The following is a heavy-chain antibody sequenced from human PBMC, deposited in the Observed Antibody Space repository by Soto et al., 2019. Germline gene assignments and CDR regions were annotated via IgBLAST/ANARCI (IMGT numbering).Heavy chain of an antibody. Sequence: QVQLQESGPGLVKPSETLSLTCTVSGGSISSYYWSWIRQPPGKGLEWIGYIYYSGRTNYNPSLKSRANISVDTSKNQFSLKLSSVTAADTAVYYCARGYCSSTICYIWDNWFDPWGQGTLVTVSS. CDR1: GGSISSYY. J-gene: IGHJ5*02. D-gene: IGHD2-2*02. CDR3: ARGYCSSTICYIWDNWFDP. CDR2: IYYSGRT. V-gene: IGHV4-59*01.